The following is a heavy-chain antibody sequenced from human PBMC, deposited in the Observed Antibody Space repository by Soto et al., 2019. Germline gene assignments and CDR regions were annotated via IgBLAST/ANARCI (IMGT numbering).Heavy chain of an antibody. Sequence: PGGSLRLSCAASGFTFSSYAMSWVRQAPGKGLEWVSAISGSGGSTYYADSVKGRFTISRDNSKNTLYLQMNSLRAEDTAVYYCARRGAPDSSGYYPYYFDYWGQGTLVTVSS. J-gene: IGHJ4*02. CDR1: GFTFSSYA. D-gene: IGHD3-22*01. V-gene: IGHV3-23*01. CDR3: ARRGAPDSSGYYPYYFDY. CDR2: ISGSGGST.